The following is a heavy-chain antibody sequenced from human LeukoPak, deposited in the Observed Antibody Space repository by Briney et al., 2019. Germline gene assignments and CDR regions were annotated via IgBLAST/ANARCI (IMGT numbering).Heavy chain of an antibody. V-gene: IGHV3-74*01. Sequence: GGSLRLSCAASGFTFSDHWIHWVRQAPGKGLVWVSRINTDGSITNYADSVKGRFSISRDNAKNTLYLQMSSLRAEDTAVYYCARDRGPRTGFMVREAYDYWGQGTLVTVSS. CDR1: GFTFSDHW. CDR3: ARDRGPRTGFMVREAYDY. CDR2: INTDGSIT. D-gene: IGHD3-10*01. J-gene: IGHJ4*02.